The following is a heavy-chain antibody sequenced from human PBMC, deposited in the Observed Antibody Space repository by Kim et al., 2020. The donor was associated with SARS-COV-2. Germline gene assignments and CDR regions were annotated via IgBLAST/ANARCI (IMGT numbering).Heavy chain of an antibody. Sequence: ADSVKGRLTITRDNAKNTLYLQMNRLRAEDTAVYYCARGKRGGSYYLLGYWGQGTLVTVSS. V-gene: IGHV3-74*01. D-gene: IGHD1-26*01. J-gene: IGHJ4*02. CDR3: ARGKRGGSYYLLGY.